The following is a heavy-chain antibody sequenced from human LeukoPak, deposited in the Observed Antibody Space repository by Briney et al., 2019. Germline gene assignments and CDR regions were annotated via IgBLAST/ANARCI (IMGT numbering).Heavy chain of an antibody. Sequence: SETLFLTCTVSGASVRRYYSSWIRQSPGKGLEWIGYSHYSGSANFNPSLKSRVSISVDTSKNQFSLNLRSLTAADTAVYYCAGGGYCSSASCHAPLFDWWGPGILVTVSS. CDR2: SHYSGSA. J-gene: IGHJ4*02. CDR1: GASVRRYY. CDR3: AGGGYCSSASCHAPLFDW. D-gene: IGHD2-2*01. V-gene: IGHV4-59*02.